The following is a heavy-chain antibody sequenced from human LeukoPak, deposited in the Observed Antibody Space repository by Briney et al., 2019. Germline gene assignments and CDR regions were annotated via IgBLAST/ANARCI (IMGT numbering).Heavy chain of an antibody. CDR3: ARYGYSYGQYYFDY. CDR1: GGSINSYF. J-gene: IGHJ4*02. V-gene: IGHV4-59*01. Sequence: MPSETLSLTCSVSGGSINSYFWSWVRQPPGKGLEWIGYIYYSGTTNYNPSLKSRVTISVDTSNNQFSLKLTSVTAADTAVYYCARYGYSYGQYYFDYWGQGTLVTVSS. D-gene: IGHD5-18*01. CDR2: IYYSGTT.